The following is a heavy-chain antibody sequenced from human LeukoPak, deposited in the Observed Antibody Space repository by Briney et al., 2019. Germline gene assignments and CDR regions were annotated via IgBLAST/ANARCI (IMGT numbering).Heavy chain of an antibody. CDR1: GFTFSSYG. D-gene: IGHD2-15*01. CDR3: ARDPPPHCSGGSCLTGTFDY. CDR2: IWYDGSNK. V-gene: IGHV3-33*01. J-gene: IGHJ4*02. Sequence: GRSLRLSCAASGFTFSSYGMHWVRQAPGKGLEWVAVIWYDGSNKYYADSVKGRFTISRDNSKNTLYLQMNSLRAEDTAVYYCARDPPPHCSGGSCLTGTFDYWGQGTLVTVSS.